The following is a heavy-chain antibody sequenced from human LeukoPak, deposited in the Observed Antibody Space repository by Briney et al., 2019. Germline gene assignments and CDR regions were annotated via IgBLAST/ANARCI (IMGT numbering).Heavy chain of an antibody. Sequence: XXNXIXXXXXXXLXXXXTSYSRSKWYNHYAVSAKSRIIITPDTSKNQFSLQLNSVTSEDTAVYYCARRTPDYYYGMDVWGQGTTVTVSS. CDR1: X. V-gene: IGHV6-1*01. CDR2: SYSRSKWYN. J-gene: IGHJ6*02. CDR3: ARRTPDYYYGMDV.